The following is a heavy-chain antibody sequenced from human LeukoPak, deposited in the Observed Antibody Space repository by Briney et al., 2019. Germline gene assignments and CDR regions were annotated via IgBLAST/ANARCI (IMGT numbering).Heavy chain of an antibody. Sequence: GGSLRLSCAASGFTFSSYAMSWVRQAPGKGLEWVSAISGSGGSTYYADSVKGRFTISRDNSKNTLYLQMNSLRAEDTAVYYCATTGRRSGSYYIKTYSFDYWGQGTLVTVSS. CDR2: ISGSGGST. CDR1: GFTFSSYA. J-gene: IGHJ4*02. V-gene: IGHV3-23*01. D-gene: IGHD3-10*01. CDR3: ATTGRRSGSYYIKTYSFDY.